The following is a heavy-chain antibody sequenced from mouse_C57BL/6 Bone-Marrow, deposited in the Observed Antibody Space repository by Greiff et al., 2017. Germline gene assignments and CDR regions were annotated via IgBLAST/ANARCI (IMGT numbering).Heavy chain of an antibody. D-gene: IGHD2-2*01. CDR2: IDPSDSYT. CDR1: GYTFTSYW. V-gene: IGHV1-50*01. J-gene: IGHJ3*01. Sequence: QVQLQQPGAELVKPGASVKLSCKASGYTFTSYWMQWVKQRPGQGLEWIGEIDPSDSYTNYKQKFKGKATLTVDTSSSTAYMQISSLTSEDSAVYYCATVSTMVTTGGFAYWGQGTLVTVSA. CDR3: ATVSTMVTTGGFAY.